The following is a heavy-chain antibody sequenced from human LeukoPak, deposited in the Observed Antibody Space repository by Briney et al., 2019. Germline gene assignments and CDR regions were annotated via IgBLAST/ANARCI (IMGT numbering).Heavy chain of an antibody. Sequence: SETLSLTCAVSGYSISSGYYWGWIRQPPGQGLEWIGRIYHSGSTYYNPSLKSRVTISVDTSKNQFSLKLSSVTAADTAVYYCARHPAASYYDFWSGYPNYYYYMDVWGKGTTVTVSS. CDR2: IYHSGST. V-gene: IGHV4-38-2*01. D-gene: IGHD3-3*01. CDR1: GYSISSGYY. J-gene: IGHJ6*03. CDR3: ARHPAASYYDFWSGYPNYYYYMDV.